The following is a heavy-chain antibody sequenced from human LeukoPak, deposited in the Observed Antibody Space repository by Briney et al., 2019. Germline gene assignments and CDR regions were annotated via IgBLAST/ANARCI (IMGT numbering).Heavy chain of an antibody. J-gene: IGHJ4*02. CDR2: IYYSGSA. D-gene: IGHD5-18*01. CDR1: GGSITSDH. V-gene: IGHV4-59*01. CDR3: ARGHTAMVVSY. Sequence: SETLSLTCTVSGGSITSDHWSWIRQPPGKGLEWIGYIYYSGSANYNPSLKNRVTISIDTSKNQFSLKLSFVTAADTAVYYCARGHTAMVVSYWGQGTQVTVSS.